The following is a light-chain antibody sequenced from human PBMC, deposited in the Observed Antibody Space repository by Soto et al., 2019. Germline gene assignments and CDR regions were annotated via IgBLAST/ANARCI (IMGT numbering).Light chain of an antibody. J-gene: IGKJ2*01. V-gene: IGKV3D-15*01. CDR1: QSVSSN. CDR2: GAS. Sequence: EIVMTQSPATLSVSPGERATLSCRASQSVSSNLAWYQQKPSQAPRLLIYGASTRATGIPARFSGSGSGTEFTLTISSLQSEDFAVYHCQQYNNWPQTFGQGTKLEIK. CDR3: QQYNNWPQT.